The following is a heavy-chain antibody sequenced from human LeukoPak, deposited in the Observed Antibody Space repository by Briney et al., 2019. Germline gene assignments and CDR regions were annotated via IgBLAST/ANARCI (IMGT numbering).Heavy chain of an antibody. CDR2: ISAYNGNT. D-gene: IGHD3-22*01. CDR3: ATIYDSSGYYRDY. CDR1: GYTFTGYY. Sequence: GSVTVSCTASGYTFTGYYMQWVRQAHGQGSEGRGWISAYNGNTNYAQKVEGRDTINTETSTSTAYMELRRQRSDDTGVNESATIYDSSGYYRDYWGQGTLVTVSS. V-gene: IGHV1-18*04. J-gene: IGHJ4*02.